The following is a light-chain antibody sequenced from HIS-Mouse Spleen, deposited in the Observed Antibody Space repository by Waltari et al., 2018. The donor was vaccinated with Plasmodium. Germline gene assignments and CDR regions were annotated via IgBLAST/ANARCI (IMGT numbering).Light chain of an antibody. V-gene: IGLV3-1*01. CDR3: QAWDSSTYVV. CDR1: KLGDKY. CDR2: TAS. J-gene: IGLJ2*01. Sequence: SYELTQPPSVSVSPGQTASITCSGDKLGDKYACWYQQKPGQSPVLVIYTASKRPSGIPERFSGSNSGNTATLTISGTQAMDEADYYCQAWDSSTYVVFGGGTKLTVL.